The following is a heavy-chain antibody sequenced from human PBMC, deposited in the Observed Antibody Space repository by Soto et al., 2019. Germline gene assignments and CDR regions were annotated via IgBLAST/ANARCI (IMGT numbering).Heavy chain of an antibody. Sequence: ASVKVSCKDSGYTFNNHAIHLVRPAPGQRPEWLGWINAGNGNTYYSEKFEGRVTFTRDTAATTVNMELTSLTSEDTAIYYCGRDQSGIGYYVDWFDPWGQGTLVTVSS. J-gene: IGHJ5*02. CDR1: GYTFNNHA. CDR3: GRDQSGIGYYVDWFDP. D-gene: IGHD3-10*02. V-gene: IGHV1-3*01. CDR2: INAGNGNT.